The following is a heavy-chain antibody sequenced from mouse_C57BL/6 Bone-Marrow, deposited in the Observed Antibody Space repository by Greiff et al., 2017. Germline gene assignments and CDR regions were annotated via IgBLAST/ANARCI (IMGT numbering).Heavy chain of an antibody. V-gene: IGHV5-4*01. D-gene: IGHD2-5*01. CDR2: ISDGGSYT. Sequence: EVQGVESGGGLVKPGGSLKLSCAASGFTFRSYAMSWVRQTPEKRLEWVATISDGGSYTYYPDNVKGRFTISRDNAKNNLYLQMSHLKSEDTAMYYCAREGAYYSNYFDYWGQGTTLTVSS. J-gene: IGHJ2*01. CDR3: AREGAYYSNYFDY. CDR1: GFTFRSYA.